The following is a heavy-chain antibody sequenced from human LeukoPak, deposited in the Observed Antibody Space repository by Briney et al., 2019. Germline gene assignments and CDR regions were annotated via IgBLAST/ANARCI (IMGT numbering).Heavy chain of an antibody. CDR1: GVSISSGDYY. CDR3: ARGGSYGDYVYY. CDR2: IYYSGST. V-gene: IGHV4-30-4*01. J-gene: IGHJ4*02. D-gene: IGHD4-17*01. Sequence: SETLSLTCTVSGVSISSGDYYWSWIPQPPGKGLEWIRYIYYSGSTYYNPSLKSRVTISVDTSKNQFSQKLSSVTAADTAVYYCARGGSYGDYVYYWGQGTLVTVPS.